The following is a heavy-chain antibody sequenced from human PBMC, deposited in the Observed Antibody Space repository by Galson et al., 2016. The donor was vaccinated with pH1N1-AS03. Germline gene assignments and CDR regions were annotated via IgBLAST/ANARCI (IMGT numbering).Heavy chain of an antibody. Sequence: QSGAEVKKPGESLKISCKGSGCKFTNYWTGWVRQMPGQGLEWLGSIYPGDSDTRYSPSFQGQVTISADTSFSTAYLQWSSLKASDTALYYCARRVSYTGSYPLDYWGQGTLVTVSS. J-gene: IGHJ4*02. CDR2: IYPGDSDT. CDR3: ARRVSYTGSYPLDY. D-gene: IGHD1-26*01. V-gene: IGHV5-51*01. CDR1: GCKFTNYW.